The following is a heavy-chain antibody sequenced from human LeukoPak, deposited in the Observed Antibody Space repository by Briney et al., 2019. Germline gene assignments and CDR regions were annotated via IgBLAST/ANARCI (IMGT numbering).Heavy chain of an antibody. V-gene: IGHV4-34*01. CDR3: ARGLDPVVSYSKYFDY. CDR1: GGSFSGYC. Sequence: SETLSLTCAVYGGSFSGYCWSWIRQPPGKGLEWIGEINHSGSTNYNPSLKSRVTISVDTSKNQFSLKLSSVTAADTAVYYCARGLDPVVSYSKYFDYWGQGTLVTVSS. D-gene: IGHD1-26*01. CDR2: INHSGST. J-gene: IGHJ4*02.